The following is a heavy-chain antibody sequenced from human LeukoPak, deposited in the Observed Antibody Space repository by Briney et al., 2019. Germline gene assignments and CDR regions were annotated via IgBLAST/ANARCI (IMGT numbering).Heavy chain of an antibody. CDR3: ARVMLDSSGYYLYYYGMDV. Sequence: ASVKVSCKVSGYTLTELSMHWVRQAPGKGLEWMGGFDPEDGETIYAQKFQGRVTITRDTSASTAYMELSSLRSKDTAVYYCARVMLDSSGYYLYYYGMDVWGQGTTVTVSS. J-gene: IGHJ6*02. D-gene: IGHD3-22*01. CDR1: GYTLTELS. V-gene: IGHV1-24*01. CDR2: FDPEDGET.